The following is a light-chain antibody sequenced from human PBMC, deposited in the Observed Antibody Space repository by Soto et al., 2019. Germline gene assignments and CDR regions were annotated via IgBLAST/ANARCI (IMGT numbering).Light chain of an antibody. CDR1: QTISSW. V-gene: IGKV1-5*03. J-gene: IGKJ1*01. CDR2: KAS. Sequence: DIQMTQSPSTLSGSVADRVTITCRASQTISSWLAWYQQKPGKAPKLLIYKASTLKSGVTSRFSGSGSGTEFTLTISSLQPDDFATYYCQHYNSYSEAFGQGTKVELK. CDR3: QHYNSYSEA.